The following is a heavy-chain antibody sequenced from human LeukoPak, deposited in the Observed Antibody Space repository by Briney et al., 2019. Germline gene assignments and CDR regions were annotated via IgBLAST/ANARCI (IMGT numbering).Heavy chain of an antibody. J-gene: IGHJ3*02. D-gene: IGHD1-26*01. V-gene: IGHV4-59*08. CDR1: GGSISSYY. CDR2: IYYSGST. CDR3: TRWGVGATGLYAFDI. Sequence: PSETLSLTCTVSGGSISSYYWSWIRQPPGKGLEWIGYIYYSGSTNYNPSLKSRVTISVDTSKNQFSLKLSSVTAADTAVYYCTRWGVGATGLYAFDIWGQGTMVTVSS.